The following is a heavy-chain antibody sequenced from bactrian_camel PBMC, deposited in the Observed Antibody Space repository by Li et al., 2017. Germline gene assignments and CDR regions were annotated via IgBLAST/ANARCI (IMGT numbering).Heavy chain of an antibody. CDR2: IYTLDDST. Sequence: HVQLVESGGGSVQAGGSLTLSCSPAEYKYMGWIRQGPGKDHEGVATIYTLDDSTKYTDSVKGRFTISQDNAKNNLYLQMDSLKVEDTAVYYCAADAVLFPSVVSRACGRKADFGYWGQGTQVTVS. CDR1: EYKY. CDR3: AADAVLFPSVVSRACGRKADFGY. D-gene: IGHD2*01. V-gene: IGHV3-2*01. J-gene: IGHJ6*01.